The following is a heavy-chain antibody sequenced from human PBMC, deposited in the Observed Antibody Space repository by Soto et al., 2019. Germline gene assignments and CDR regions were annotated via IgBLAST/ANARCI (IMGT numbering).Heavy chain of an antibody. CDR3: ARDGGGYNDFDY. J-gene: IGHJ4*02. CDR1: GFTFSSYS. CDR2: ISSGSTTI. Sequence: GGSLRLSCAASGFTFSSYSMNWVRQAPGKGLEWVSYISSGSTTIYYTDSVKGRFTISRDNAKNSLYLQMNSLRDGDTAVYYCARDGGGYNDFDYWGQGTLVTVSS. V-gene: IGHV3-48*02. D-gene: IGHD5-12*01.